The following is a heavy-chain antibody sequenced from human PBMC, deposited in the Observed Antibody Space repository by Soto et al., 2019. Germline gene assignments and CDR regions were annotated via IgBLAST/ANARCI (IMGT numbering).Heavy chain of an antibody. CDR1: GGSISSSY. CDR3: ARLPRGPPWDAFDF. Sequence: SETLSLTCTVSGGSISSSYWSWIRQPPGKGLEWIGYIYYSGSTNYNSSLKSRVTISLDTSKNQFSLKLSSVAAADTAVYYCARLPRGPPWDAFDFWGQGTMVTVSS. J-gene: IGHJ3*01. V-gene: IGHV4-59*08. CDR2: IYYSGST.